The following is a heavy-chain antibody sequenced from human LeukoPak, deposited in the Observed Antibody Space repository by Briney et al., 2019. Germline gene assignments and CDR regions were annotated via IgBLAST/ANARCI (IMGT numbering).Heavy chain of an antibody. V-gene: IGHV3-30*02. J-gene: IGHJ6*03. CDR1: GFTFSSYG. Sequence: PGGSLRLSCAASGFTFSSYGMHWVRQAPGKGLEWVAFIRYDGSNKYYADSVKGRFTISRDNSKNTLYPQMNSLRAEDTAVYYCAKDEGPAAISSYYMDVWGKGTTVTISS. CDR2: IRYDGSNK. CDR3: AKDEGPAAISSYYMDV. D-gene: IGHD2-2*01.